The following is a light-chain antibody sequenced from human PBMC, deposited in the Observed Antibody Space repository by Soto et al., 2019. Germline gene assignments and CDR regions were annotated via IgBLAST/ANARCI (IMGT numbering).Light chain of an antibody. Sequence: EVVLTQSPGTLSLSPGERATLSCRASQTVSSNYLAWYQQTPGQAPRLLIYAASTRATGIPDRFSGSGSGTDLTLTISRLEPEDFAVDYCQQYGRSPPLIFGGGTKVDIK. V-gene: IGKV3-20*01. CDR1: QTVSSNY. CDR3: QQYGRSPPLI. CDR2: AAS. J-gene: IGKJ4*01.